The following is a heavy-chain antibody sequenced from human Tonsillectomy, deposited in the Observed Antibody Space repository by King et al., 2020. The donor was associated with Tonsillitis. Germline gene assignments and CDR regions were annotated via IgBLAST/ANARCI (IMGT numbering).Heavy chain of an antibody. CDR3: ARVVAAIGHYYMDV. CDR2: IYYSATP. D-gene: IGHD2-2*02. V-gene: IGHV4-30-4*01. Sequence: VQLQESGPGLVKPSQTLSLTCTVTGGSISSGDYYWSWIRQPPGKGLEWIGYIYYSATPYYNPALRSRVTRPVDTPKNQVSLKLSSVTAADTAVYYCARVVAAIGHYYMDVWGKGTTVTVSS. J-gene: IGHJ6*03. CDR1: GGSISSGDYY.